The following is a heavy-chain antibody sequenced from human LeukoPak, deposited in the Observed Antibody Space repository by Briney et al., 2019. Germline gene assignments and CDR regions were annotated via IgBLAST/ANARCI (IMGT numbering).Heavy chain of an antibody. CDR1: GGSISSHY. CDR3: ARGKGSGWTFDY. Sequence: SETLSLTCTVSGGSISSHYWSWIRQPPGKGLEWIGYIYDSETTNYNPSLKSRVTISVDMSKNQFSLKLSSVTAADTAVYYCARGKGSGWTFDYWGQGTLVTVSS. V-gene: IGHV4-59*11. J-gene: IGHJ4*02. D-gene: IGHD6-19*01. CDR2: IYDSETT.